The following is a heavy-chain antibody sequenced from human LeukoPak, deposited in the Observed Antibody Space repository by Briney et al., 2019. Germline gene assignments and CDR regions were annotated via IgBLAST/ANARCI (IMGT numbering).Heavy chain of an antibody. CDR3: ATYSYTGGYSAFDI. J-gene: IGHJ3*02. CDR2: IYPGDSNT. CDR1: GYSFTNFW. Sequence: GESLKISCKGSGYSFTNFWIGWVRQMPGKGLEWVGIIYPGDSNTQYTPSFRDQVTISADKSIATAYLQWSSLKASDTAMYYCATYSYTGGYSAFDIWGQGTMVTVSS. V-gene: IGHV5-51*01. D-gene: IGHD3-22*01.